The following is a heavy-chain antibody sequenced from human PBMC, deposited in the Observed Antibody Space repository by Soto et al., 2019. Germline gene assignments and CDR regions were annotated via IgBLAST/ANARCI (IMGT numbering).Heavy chain of an antibody. CDR3: ARAILIATITYYGMDV. CDR2: ISGSGGST. CDR1: RFTFSSYA. J-gene: IGHJ6*02. D-gene: IGHD1-26*01. V-gene: IGHV3-23*01. Sequence: GGSLRLSCAASRFTFSSYAMSWFRQAPGKGLEWVSAISGSGGSTYYADSVKGRFTISRDNSKNTLYLQMNSLRAEDTAVYYCARAILIATITYYGMDVWGQGTTVTVSS.